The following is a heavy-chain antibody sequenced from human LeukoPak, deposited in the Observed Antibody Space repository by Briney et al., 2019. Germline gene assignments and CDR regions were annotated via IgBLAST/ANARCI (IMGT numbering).Heavy chain of an antibody. CDR2: ISSSSSYI. CDR1: GFTFSSSS. CDR3: TRTMGGGYSPFDY. D-gene: IGHD1-26*01. Sequence: PGGSLRLSCAASGFTFSSSSMNWVRQAPGKGLEWVSSISSSSSYIYYGDSVKGRFTISRDNAKNSLYLQMNSLRAEDTALYYCTRTMGGGYSPFDYWGQGTLVTVSS. J-gene: IGHJ4*02. V-gene: IGHV3-21*04.